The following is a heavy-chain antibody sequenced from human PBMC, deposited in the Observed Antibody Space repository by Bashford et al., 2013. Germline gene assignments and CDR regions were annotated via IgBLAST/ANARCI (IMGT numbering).Heavy chain of an antibody. CDR3: AKDSKWNIITFSDH. CDR2: ISGSGSNT. CDR1: GFSLDSYA. J-gene: IGHJ4*02. Sequence: GGSLRLSCTASGFSLDSYAMSWVRQAPGKGLEWVAGISGSGSNTYYADSVKGRFTISRDSSKNTLYLRIDRIRAEDAALYYCAKDSKWNIITFSDHWGQGTQVTVSS. D-gene: IGHD1-1*01. V-gene: IGHV3-23*01.